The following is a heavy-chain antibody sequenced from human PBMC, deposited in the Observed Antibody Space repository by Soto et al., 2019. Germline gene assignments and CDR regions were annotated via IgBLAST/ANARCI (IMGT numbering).Heavy chain of an antibody. CDR1: GGSISSYN. Sequence: SETLSLTCTVSGGSISSYNWSWIRQPPGKGLEWIGYIYYSGSTNYNPYLKSRVTISVDTFKNQFSLELSSVTAADTAVYYCDSMYSSYSYFDYWGQGTLVTVSS. V-gene: IGHV4-59*01. CDR2: IYYSGST. CDR3: DSMYSSYSYFDY. J-gene: IGHJ4*02. D-gene: IGHD6-6*01.